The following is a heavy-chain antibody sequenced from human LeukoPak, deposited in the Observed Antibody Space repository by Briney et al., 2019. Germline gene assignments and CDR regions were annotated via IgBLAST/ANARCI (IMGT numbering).Heavy chain of an antibody. V-gene: IGHV3-74*01. D-gene: IGHD5-18*01. Sequence: GGSLRLSCAASGFTFSSYWMHWVRQAPGKGLVWVSRTNSDGGSTSYADSVKGRFAISRDNAKNTLYLQMNSLRAEDTAVYYCARGIGYTYGLGYWGQGTLVTVSS. CDR1: GFTFSSYW. J-gene: IGHJ4*02. CDR3: ARGIGYTYGLGY. CDR2: TNSDGGST.